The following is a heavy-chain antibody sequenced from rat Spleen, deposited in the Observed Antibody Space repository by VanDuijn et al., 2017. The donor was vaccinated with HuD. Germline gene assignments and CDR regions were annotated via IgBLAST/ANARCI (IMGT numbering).Heavy chain of an antibody. J-gene: IGHJ2*01. D-gene: IGHD3-1*01. V-gene: IGHV2-4*01. CDR2: IWTGGST. CDR3: TIHPRY. CDR1: GFSLSRHG. Sequence: QVQLKESGPGLMQPSETLSLTCTVSGFSLSRHGVIWVRQPPGKGLEWMGVIWTGGSTDYNSVVKSRLSITRDTSKNQVFLKMNSLQTDDTGTYYCTIHPRYWGQGVMVTVSS.